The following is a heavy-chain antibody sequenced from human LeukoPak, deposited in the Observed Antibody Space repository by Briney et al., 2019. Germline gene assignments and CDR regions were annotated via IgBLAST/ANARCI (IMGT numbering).Heavy chain of an antibody. V-gene: IGHV3-48*01. CDR3: ARVLGETSY. J-gene: IGHJ4*02. D-gene: IGHD1-26*01. Sequence: PGGSLRLSCAASGFTFSSYSMNWVRQAPGKGLEWVSYISSSSSTIYYADSVKGRFTISRDNAKNSLYLQMNSLRAEDTAVYYCARVLGETSYWGQGTLVTVSS. CDR2: ISSSSSTI. CDR1: GFTFSSYS.